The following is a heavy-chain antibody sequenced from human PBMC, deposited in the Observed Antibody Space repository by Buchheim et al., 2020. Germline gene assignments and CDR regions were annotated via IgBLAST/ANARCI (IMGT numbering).Heavy chain of an antibody. Sequence: EVQLVESGGGLVQPGGSLRLSCAASGFPFNKYTMNWVRQAPGKGLEWVAYITTSSSTIYYADSVKGRFTISRDNAKNSLYLQMHSLRAEDTALYYCMRQISTKFDPWGQGTL. CDR3: MRQISTKFDP. D-gene: IGHD1-14*01. J-gene: IGHJ5*02. V-gene: IGHV3-48*04. CDR2: ITTSSSTI. CDR1: GFPFNKYT.